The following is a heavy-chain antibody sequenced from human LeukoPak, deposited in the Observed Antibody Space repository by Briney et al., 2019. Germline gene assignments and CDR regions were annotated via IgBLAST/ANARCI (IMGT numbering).Heavy chain of an antibody. J-gene: IGHJ4*02. CDR1: GGSISSYY. D-gene: IGHD6-25*01. CDR3: ARHRFPATINYFDY. Sequence: SETLSLTYTVSGGSISSYYWSWIRQPPGKGLEWIGYIYYSGSTNYNASLKSRVTISVDTSKNQFSLKLSFVTAADTAVYYCARHRFPATINYFDYWGQGTLVTVSS. V-gene: IGHV4-59*08. CDR2: IYYSGST.